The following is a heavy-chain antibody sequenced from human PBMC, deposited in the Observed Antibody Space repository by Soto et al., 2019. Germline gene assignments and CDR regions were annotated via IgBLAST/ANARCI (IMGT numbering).Heavy chain of an antibody. J-gene: IGHJ4*02. V-gene: IGHV1-58*01. CDR3: AASDRLYGDVPLYFDY. CDR1: GFTFTSSA. Sequence: GASVKVSCKASGFTFTSSAVQWVRQARGQRLEWIGWIAVGSGNTNYAQKFQERVTITRDMSTSTAYMELSSLRSEDTAVYYCAASDRLYGDVPLYFDYWGQGTLVTVSS. D-gene: IGHD4-17*01. CDR2: IAVGSGNT.